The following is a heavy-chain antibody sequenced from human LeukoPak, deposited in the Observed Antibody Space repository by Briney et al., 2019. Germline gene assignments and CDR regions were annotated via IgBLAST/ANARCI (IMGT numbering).Heavy chain of an antibody. V-gene: IGHV3-13*01. CDR2: VGIAADT. J-gene: IGHJ4*02. CDR3: VRQKKSHGNFDY. Sequence: GGSLRLSCAASGFTFSDRAMHWVRQAPGKGLEWVSAVGIAADTFYPGSVKGRFTISRENAKNSLYLQMNSLRVEDTAVYYCVRQKKSHGNFDYWGQGTLVTVSS. CDR1: GFTFSDRA. D-gene: IGHD1-26*01.